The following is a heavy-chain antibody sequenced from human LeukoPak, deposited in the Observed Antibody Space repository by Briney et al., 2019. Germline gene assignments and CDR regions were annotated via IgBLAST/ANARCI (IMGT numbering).Heavy chain of an antibody. CDR1: GYTLTELS. J-gene: IGHJ3*02. CDR2: FDPEDGET. D-gene: IGHD1-1*01. CDR3: ATDGKILDAFDI. V-gene: IGHV1-24*01. Sequence: AASVKVSCKVSGYTLTELSMHWVRQAPGKGLEWMGGFDPEDGETIYAQKFQGRVTMTEDTSTDTAYMELSSLRSEDTAVYYCATDGKILDAFDIWGQGTMVTVSS.